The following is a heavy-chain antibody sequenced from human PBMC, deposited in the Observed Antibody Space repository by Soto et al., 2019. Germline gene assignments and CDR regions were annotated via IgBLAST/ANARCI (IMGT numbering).Heavy chain of an antibody. V-gene: IGHV4-59*01. CDR2: IYYSGST. J-gene: IGHJ4*02. CDR3: ARDYGGNSDY. CDR1: GGSISSYY. Sequence: QVQLQESGPGLVKPSETLSLTCTVSGGSISSYYWSWIRQPPGKGLEWIGYIYYSGSTNYNPSLKRRVTTGVDTSKDQFSLKLSSVTAADTAVYYCARDYGGNSDYWGQGTLVTVSS. D-gene: IGHD4-17*01.